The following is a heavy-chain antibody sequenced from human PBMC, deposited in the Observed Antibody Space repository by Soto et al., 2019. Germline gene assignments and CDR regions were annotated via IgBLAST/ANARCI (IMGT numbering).Heavy chain of an antibody. CDR3: ARGTASIAARGPVLLGHFDY. J-gene: IGHJ4*02. CDR1: GGSISSGGYY. CDR2: IYYSGST. V-gene: IGHV4-31*03. D-gene: IGHD6-6*01. Sequence: SETLSLTCTVSGGSISSGGYYWSWIRQHPGKGLEWIGYIYYSGSTYYNPSLKSRVTISVDTSKNQFSLKLSSVTAADTAVYYCARGTASIAARGPVLLGHFDYWGQGTLVTVSS.